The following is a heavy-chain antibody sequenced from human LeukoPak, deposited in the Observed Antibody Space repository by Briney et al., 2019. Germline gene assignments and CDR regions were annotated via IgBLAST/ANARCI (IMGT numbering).Heavy chain of an antibody. J-gene: IGHJ1*01. Sequence: PSETLSLPCTVSGGSISSFYWTWLRQPPGKGLEWIGYIYYSRSTNYNPSLKSRVTISIDASKNQFSLKVNSVTAADTAVYYCARVTGVAGTAEFFQHWGQGTLVTVSS. D-gene: IGHD6-19*01. CDR3: ARVTGVAGTAEFFQH. CDR1: GGSISSFY. CDR2: IYYSRST. V-gene: IGHV4-59*01.